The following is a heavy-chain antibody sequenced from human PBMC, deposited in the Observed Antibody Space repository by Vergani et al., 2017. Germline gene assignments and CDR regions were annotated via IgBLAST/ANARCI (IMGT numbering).Heavy chain of an antibody. V-gene: IGHV3-21*01. J-gene: IGHJ4*02. CDR3: ARSSIAARPWGFGFDY. CDR1: GFTFSSYA. CDR2: ISSSSSYI. D-gene: IGHD6-6*01. Sequence: EVQLVESGGGLVKPGGSLRLSCTVSGFTFSSYAMHWVRQAPGKGLEWVSSISSSSSYIYYADSVKGRFTISRDNAKNSLYLQMNSLRAEDTAVYYCARSSIAARPWGFGFDYWGQGTLVTVSS.